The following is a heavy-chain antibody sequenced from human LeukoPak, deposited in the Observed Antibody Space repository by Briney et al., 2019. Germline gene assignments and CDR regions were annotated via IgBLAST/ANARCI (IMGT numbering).Heavy chain of an antibody. V-gene: IGHV3-23*01. CDR3: AKYLARTRGSPGDY. CDR1: GFTFSSYA. CDR2: ISGSGGGT. Sequence: GGSLRLSCAASGFTFSSYAMSWVRQAPGKGLEWVSAISGSGGGTYYADSVKGRFTISRDNSKNTLYLQMNSLRAEDTAVYYCAKYLARTRGSPGDYWGQGTLVTVSS. D-gene: IGHD2-2*01. J-gene: IGHJ4*02.